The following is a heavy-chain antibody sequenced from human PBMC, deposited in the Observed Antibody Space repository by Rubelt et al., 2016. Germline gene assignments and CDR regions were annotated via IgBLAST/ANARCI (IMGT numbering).Heavy chain of an antibody. D-gene: IGHD4-23*01. J-gene: IGHJ4*02. CDR3: ARDLGHSLRLGDNPLDY. Sequence: RLSCAASGFTFSSYWMSWVRQAPGKGLEWVSGIFYNAVTTAYADSVKGRFTISRDNAKNSLYLQMNSLRVEDTAFYYCARDLGHSLRLGDNPLDYWGQGTLVAVSS. V-gene: IGHV3-20*04. CDR2: IFYNAVTT. CDR1: GFTFSSYW.